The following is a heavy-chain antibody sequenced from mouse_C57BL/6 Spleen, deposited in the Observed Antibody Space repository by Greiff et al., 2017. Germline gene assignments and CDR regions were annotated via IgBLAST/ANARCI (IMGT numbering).Heavy chain of an antibody. CDR3: ASECNPF. Sequence: EVQLVESGGDLVKPGGSLKLSCAASGFTFSSYGMSWVRQTPDKRLEWVATISSGGSYTYYPDSVKGRFTISRDNAKNTLYLQMSSLKSEDTAMYYCASECNPFWGQGTTLTVSS. CDR1: GFTFSSYG. CDR2: ISSGGSYT. V-gene: IGHV5-6*01. J-gene: IGHJ2*01. D-gene: IGHD2-1*01.